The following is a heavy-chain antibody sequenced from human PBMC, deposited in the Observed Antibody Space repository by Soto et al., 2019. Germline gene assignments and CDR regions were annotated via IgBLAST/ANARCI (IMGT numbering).Heavy chain of an antibody. CDR1: GGSISSGGYS. CDR2: IYYSGST. CDR3: AREARYGSGSYGSGYYFDY. Sequence: PSETLSLTCAVSGGSISSGGYSWSWVRQHPGKGREWIGYIYYSGSTYYNPSLKSRVTISVDTSKNQFSLKLSSVTAADTAVYYCAREARYGSGSYGSGYYFDYWGQGTLVTVSS. D-gene: IGHD3-10*01. V-gene: IGHV4-31*11. J-gene: IGHJ4*02.